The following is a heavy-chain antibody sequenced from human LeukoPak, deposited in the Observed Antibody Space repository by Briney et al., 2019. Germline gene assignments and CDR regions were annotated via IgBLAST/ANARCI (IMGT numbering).Heavy chain of an antibody. CDR2: INPNSGGT. CDR3: ARDRCSGGSCYPLFDY. J-gene: IGHJ4*02. V-gene: IGHV1-2*02. Sequence: ASVKVSCKASGYTFTGYYMHWVRQAPGQGLEWMGWINPNSGGTNYAQKFQGRVTMTRDTSISTAYMELSRLRSDDTAVYYCARDRCSGGSCYPLFDYWGQGTLVTVSS. D-gene: IGHD2-15*01. CDR1: GYTFTGYY.